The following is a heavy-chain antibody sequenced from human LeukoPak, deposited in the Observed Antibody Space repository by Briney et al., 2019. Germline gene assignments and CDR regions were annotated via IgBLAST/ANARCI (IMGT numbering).Heavy chain of an antibody. D-gene: IGHD3-22*01. J-gene: IGHJ4*02. CDR1: GFTFSSYG. V-gene: IGHV3-30*02. CDR2: MRYDGSKK. CDR3: AKGGRLDYYDAVDY. Sequence: GGSLRLSCVASGFTFSSYGMFWVRQAPGKGLEWVTFMRYDGSKKYYADSVKGRFTISRDNSKNTLNMQMNSLRGEDTAVYYCAKGGRLDYYDAVDYWGQGTLVTVSS.